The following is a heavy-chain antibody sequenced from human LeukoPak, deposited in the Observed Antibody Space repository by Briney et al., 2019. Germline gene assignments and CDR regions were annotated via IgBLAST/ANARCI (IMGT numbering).Heavy chain of an antibody. Sequence: AASVKVSCKASGYTFTSYDMHWVRQAPGQGLEWMGIINPSGVTTTYAQKFQGRVTMTRDTSTSTVYVELSSLRSEDTAVYYCARVNRENVFGVSMDVWGQGTTVTVSS. CDR1: GYTFTSYD. CDR3: ARVNRENVFGVSMDV. D-gene: IGHD3-10*01. CDR2: INPSGVTT. J-gene: IGHJ6*02. V-gene: IGHV1-46*01.